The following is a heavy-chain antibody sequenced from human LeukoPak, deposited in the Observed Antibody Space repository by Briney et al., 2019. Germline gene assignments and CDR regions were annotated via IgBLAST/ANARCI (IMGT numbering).Heavy chain of an antibody. D-gene: IGHD3-22*01. CDR1: GFTFSSYS. Sequence: PGGSLRLSCAASGFTFSSYSMNWIRQAPGKGLEWVSYISSSGIAKNYADSVKGRFTISRDNANNSLYLQMNDLRADDTAVYYCARGDSSACPDYWGQGTLVTVSS. CDR2: ISSSGIAK. V-gene: IGHV3-48*04. J-gene: IGHJ4*02. CDR3: ARGDSSACPDY.